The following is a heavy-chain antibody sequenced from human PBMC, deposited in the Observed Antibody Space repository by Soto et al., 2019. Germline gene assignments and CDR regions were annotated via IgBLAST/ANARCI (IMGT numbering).Heavy chain of an antibody. CDR3: ARARAGYFQH. J-gene: IGHJ1*01. CDR1: GGSFSGYY. V-gene: IGHV4-34*01. CDR2: INHSGST. Sequence: QVQLQQWGAGLLKPSETLSLTCAVYGGSFSGYYWSWIRQPPGKGLEWIGEINHSGSTNYNPSLKSRVTISVDTSKNQFSLKLSSVTAADTAVYYCARARAGYFQHWGQGTLVTVSS.